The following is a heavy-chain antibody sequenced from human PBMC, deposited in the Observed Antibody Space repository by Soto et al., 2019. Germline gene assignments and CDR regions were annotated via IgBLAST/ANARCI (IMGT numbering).Heavy chain of an antibody. CDR1: GGTFSSYA. Sequence: QVQLVQSGAEVKKPGSSVKVSCKASGGTFSSYAISWVRQAPGQGLEWMGGIIPIFGTANYAQKFQGRVTITADESTSTAYMELSSLRSEDTAVYYCARALTSYSSSSTPSTGPKHYYYGMDVWGQGTTVTVSS. CDR3: ARALTSYSSSSTPSTGPKHYYYGMDV. V-gene: IGHV1-69*01. CDR2: IIPIFGTA. J-gene: IGHJ6*01. D-gene: IGHD6-6*01.